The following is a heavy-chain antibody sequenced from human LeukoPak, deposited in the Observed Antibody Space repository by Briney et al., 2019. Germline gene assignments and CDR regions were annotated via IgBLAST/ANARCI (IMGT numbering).Heavy chain of an antibody. J-gene: IGHJ4*02. D-gene: IGHD6-19*01. Sequence: PGGSLRLSCAASGFTFDDYAMHWVRQAPGKGLEWVSLISGDGGSTYYADSVKGRFTISRDNSKNSLYLQMNSLRAEDTAVYYCATSSAWYSNNWGQGTLVTVSS. V-gene: IGHV3-43*02. CDR3: ATSSAWYSNN. CDR2: ISGDGGST. CDR1: GFTFDDYA.